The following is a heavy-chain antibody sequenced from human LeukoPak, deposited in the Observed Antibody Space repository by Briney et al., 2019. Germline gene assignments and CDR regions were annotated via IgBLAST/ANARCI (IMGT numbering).Heavy chain of an antibody. V-gene: IGHV3-11*05. Sequence: GGSLRLSCAASGFIFSDYYMSWIRQAPGKGLEWLSYISSSSIYTSYADSVKGRFTISRDNAKNSLYLQLNSLRAEDTAVYYCARGSHPDYWGQGTLVTVSS. CDR2: ISSSSIYT. CDR1: GFIFSDYY. J-gene: IGHJ4*02. D-gene: IGHD2-15*01. CDR3: ARGSHPDY.